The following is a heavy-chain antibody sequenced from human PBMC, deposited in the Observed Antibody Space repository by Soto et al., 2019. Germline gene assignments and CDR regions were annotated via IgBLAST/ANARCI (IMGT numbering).Heavy chain of an antibody. CDR2: INPTDGSA. Sequence: QVQLVQSGAEVKKPGASVKVSCKASGYTFTSCYMHWVRQAPGQGLEWVGIINPTDGSATYAQRFRGRVTMTRDTSTSTGYVELSSLRSDDTAVYFCARAGNAYYHYYMDVWGKGTTVTVSS. D-gene: IGHD1-1*01. CDR1: GYTFTSCY. V-gene: IGHV1-46*03. J-gene: IGHJ6*03. CDR3: ARAGNAYYHYYMDV.